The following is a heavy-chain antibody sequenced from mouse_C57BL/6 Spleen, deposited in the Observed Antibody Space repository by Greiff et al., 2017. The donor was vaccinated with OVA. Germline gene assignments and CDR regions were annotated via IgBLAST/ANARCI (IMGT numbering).Heavy chain of an antibody. Sequence: QVQLQQPGAELVRPGTSVKLSCKASGYTFTSYWMHWVKQRPGQGLEWIGVIDPSDSYTNYNQKFKGKATLTVDTSSSTAYMQLSSLTSEDSAVYYCARCDGYYRYYFDYWGQGTTLTVSS. D-gene: IGHD2-3*01. V-gene: IGHV1-59*01. CDR2: IDPSDSYT. CDR1: GYTFTSYW. J-gene: IGHJ2*01. CDR3: ARCDGYYRYYFDY.